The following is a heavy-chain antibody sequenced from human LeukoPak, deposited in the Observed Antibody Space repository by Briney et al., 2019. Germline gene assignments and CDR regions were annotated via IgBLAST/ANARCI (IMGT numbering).Heavy chain of an antibody. CDR1: GFSFSRYW. CDR3: ARGRANVAAADNWFDP. J-gene: IGHJ5*02. V-gene: IGHV3-7*01. D-gene: IGHD6-13*01. Sequence: GGSLRLSCAASGFSFSRYWMSWVRQAPVRGLEWVANIKPDGSEIYYVDSVKGRFTISRDNAKNAVYLHMNSLRPEDTAVYYCARGRANVAAADNWFDPWGQGTLVTVSS. CDR2: IKPDGSEI.